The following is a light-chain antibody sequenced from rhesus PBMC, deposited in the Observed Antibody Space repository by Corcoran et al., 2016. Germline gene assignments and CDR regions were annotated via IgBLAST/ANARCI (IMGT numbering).Light chain of an antibody. J-gene: IGKJ4*01. Sequence: DIQMTQSPSSLSASVGDSVTLTCRASQDINGYLTVYQQKPGKAPKPLIYYTSYLENGVPSRFRGSGSGTEFTLAINSLQPDDFATYHCQQSDSVPLPFRGGTKVEIQ. CDR1: QDINGY. CDR2: YTS. V-gene: IGKV1-37*01. CDR3: QQSDSVPLP.